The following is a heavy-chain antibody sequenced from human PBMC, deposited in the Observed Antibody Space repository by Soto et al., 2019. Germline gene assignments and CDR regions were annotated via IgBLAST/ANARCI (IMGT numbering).Heavy chain of an antibody. CDR2: IWYDGSNK. Sequence: QVQLVESGGGVVQPGRSLRLSCAASGFTFSSYGMHWVRQAPGKGLEWVAVIWYDGSNKYYADSVKGRFTISRDNSKNTLYLQMNSLRAEDTAVYYCARTPRRYYGSGSQNYYYYYYMDVWGKGTTVTVSS. V-gene: IGHV3-33*01. CDR1: GFTFSSYG. D-gene: IGHD3-10*01. CDR3: ARTPRRYYGSGSQNYYYYYYMDV. J-gene: IGHJ6*03.